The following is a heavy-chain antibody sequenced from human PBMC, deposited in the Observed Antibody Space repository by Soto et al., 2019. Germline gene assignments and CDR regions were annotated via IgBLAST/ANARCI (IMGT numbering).Heavy chain of an antibody. J-gene: IGHJ5*02. V-gene: IGHV1-3*01. CDR1: GYTFSSYA. D-gene: IGHD1-26*01. CDR3: AREGGTYLTTAFDP. CDR2: INAGNGNS. Sequence: GPVKVSCKASGYTFSSYAMHWVRQAPGQRLEWMGWINAGNGNSKYSQKFQGRVTITRDTSASTAYMELSSLTSEDTAVYYCAREGGTYLTTAFDPWGQGTLVTVSS.